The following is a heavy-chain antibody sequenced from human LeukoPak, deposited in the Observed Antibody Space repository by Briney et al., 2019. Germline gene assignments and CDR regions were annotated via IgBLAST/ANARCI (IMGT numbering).Heavy chain of an antibody. V-gene: IGHV3-7*01. CDR1: GFTFSSYW. D-gene: IGHD2-2*01. CDR2: IKQDGSEK. CDR3: ARVPPPHIVVVPAAFDY. Sequence: GGSLRLSCAASGFTFSSYWMSWVRQAPGKGLEWVANIKQDGSEKYYVDSVKGRFTISRDNAKNSLYLQMNSLRAEDTAVYYCARVPPPHIVVVPAAFDYWGQGTLVTVSS. J-gene: IGHJ4*02.